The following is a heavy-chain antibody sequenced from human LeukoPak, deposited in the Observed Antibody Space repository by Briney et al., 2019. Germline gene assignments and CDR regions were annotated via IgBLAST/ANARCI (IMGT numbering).Heavy chain of an antibody. J-gene: IGHJ4*02. CDR3: ASAGYYERSGYTYYFHY. V-gene: IGHV3-21*01. CDR1: GLTFSSYS. CDR2: VSISSRYI. D-gene: IGHD3-22*01. Sequence: GGSLRLSCAASGLTFSSYSMNWVRQAPGKGLEWVSYVSISSRYIYYADSLKGRFTISRDNAKSSLYPQMSSLRAEDTAVYYCASAGYYERSGYTYYFHYWGQGTVVTVSS.